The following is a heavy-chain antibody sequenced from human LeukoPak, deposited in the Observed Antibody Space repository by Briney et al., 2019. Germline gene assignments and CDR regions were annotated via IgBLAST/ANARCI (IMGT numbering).Heavy chain of an antibody. D-gene: IGHD2-15*01. Sequence: GGSLRLSCAASGFTLSTDSMNWVRQAPGKGLEWISYISYDSAIKYYADSVRGRFTISRDNAKNSLSLQMHSLRAEDTAVYYCVRYNPTCCGVVPVNIDDFWGQGTLVTVSS. V-gene: IGHV3-48*01. CDR2: ISYDSAIK. CDR1: GFTLSTDS. CDR3: VRYNPTCCGVVPVNIDDF. J-gene: IGHJ4*02.